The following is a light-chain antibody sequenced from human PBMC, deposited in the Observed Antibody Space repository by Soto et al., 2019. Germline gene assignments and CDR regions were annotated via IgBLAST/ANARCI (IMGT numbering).Light chain of an antibody. Sequence: EIVLTQSPGTLSLSPGERATLSCRASQSVSSSNLAWYQHKPGQPPRLVMYGASSRATGIPDRFSGSGSGTDFTLTISRLEPEDFAIYYCQQYGSSPVSFGQGNKLEIK. V-gene: IGKV3-20*01. CDR1: QSVSSSN. J-gene: IGKJ2*03. CDR2: GAS. CDR3: QQYGSSPVS.